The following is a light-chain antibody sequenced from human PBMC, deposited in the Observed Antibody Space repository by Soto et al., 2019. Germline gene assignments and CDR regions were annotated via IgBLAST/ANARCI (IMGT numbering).Light chain of an antibody. V-gene: IGKV1-5*01. CDR2: HAS. J-gene: IGKJ4*01. CDR3: QQLESYPST. Sequence: DIQMTQSPSTLSASVGDRVTITCRASQSISSWLAWYQQKPGTAPKLLIYHASTLESGVPSRFSGSGSGTEFTLTISSLQPDDFATYYCQQLESYPSTFGGGTKVDI. CDR1: QSISSW.